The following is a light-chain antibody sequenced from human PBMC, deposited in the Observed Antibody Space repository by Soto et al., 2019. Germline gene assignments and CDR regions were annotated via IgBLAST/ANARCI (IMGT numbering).Light chain of an antibody. J-gene: IGLJ3*02. CDR1: SSNIGSKT. V-gene: IGLV1-44*01. CDR2: SNN. CDR3: AAWDGSLSGWV. Sequence: QTVLTQPPSASGTPGQRVTISCSGSSSNIGSKTVSWYQQLPGTAPELLIYSNNQRPSGVPDRFSASKSGTSASLAISGLQSEDEADYYCAAWDGSLSGWVFGGGTKLTVL.